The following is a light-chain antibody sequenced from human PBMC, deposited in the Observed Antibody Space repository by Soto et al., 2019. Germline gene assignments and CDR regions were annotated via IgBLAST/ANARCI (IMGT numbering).Light chain of an antibody. J-gene: IGKJ4*01. CDR2: HAS. Sequence: DIQMTQSPSTLPASVGDRVTITCRASQSISNWLAWYQQKPGTAPKVLIYHASNLQSGVPSRFSGSGSGTEFTLTISSLEPEDFAIYYCQKRSNWPLNFGGGTKVDIK. CDR3: QKRSNWPLN. CDR1: QSISNW. V-gene: IGKV1-5*01.